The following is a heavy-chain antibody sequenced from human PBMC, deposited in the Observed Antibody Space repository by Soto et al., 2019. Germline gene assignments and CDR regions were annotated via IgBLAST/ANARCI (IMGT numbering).Heavy chain of an antibody. Sequence: ASVKVSCKASGYTFTSYGISWVRQAPGQGLEWMGWISAYNGNTNYAQKLQGRVTMTTDTSTSTAYMELRSLRSDDTAVYYCASQRYDYVWGSYRSFDYWGQGTLVTVSS. V-gene: IGHV1-18*01. CDR1: GYTFTSYG. J-gene: IGHJ4*02. CDR2: ISAYNGNT. CDR3: ASQRYDYVWGSYRSFDY. D-gene: IGHD3-16*02.